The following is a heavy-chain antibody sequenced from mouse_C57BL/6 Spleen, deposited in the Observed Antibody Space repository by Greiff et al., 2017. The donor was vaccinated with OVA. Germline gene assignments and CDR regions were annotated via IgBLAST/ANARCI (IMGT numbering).Heavy chain of an antibody. V-gene: IGHV6-3*01. Sequence: EVQVVESGGGLVQPGGSMKLSCVASGFTFSNYWMNWVRQSPEKGLEWVAQIRLKSDNYATHYAESVKGRFTISRDDAKSSVYLQRNNLRAEDTGIYYCTSSPWFAYWGQGTLVTVSA. J-gene: IGHJ3*01. CDR1: GFTFSNYW. CDR2: IRLKSDNYAT. CDR3: TSSPWFAY.